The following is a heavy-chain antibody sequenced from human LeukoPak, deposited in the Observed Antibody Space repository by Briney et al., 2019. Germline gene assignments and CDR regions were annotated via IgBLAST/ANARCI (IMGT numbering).Heavy chain of an antibody. CDR1: GFTFDDYA. J-gene: IGHJ4*02. D-gene: IGHD3-10*01. V-gene: IGHV3-9*01. Sequence: GRSLRLSCAASGFTFDDYAMHWVRQAPGKGLEWVSGISWNSGSIGYADSVKGRFTISRDNAKNSLYLQMNSLRAEDTALYYCAKDRAFYYGSGSYPDYWGQGTLVTVSS. CDR2: ISWNSGSI. CDR3: AKDRAFYYGSGSYPDY.